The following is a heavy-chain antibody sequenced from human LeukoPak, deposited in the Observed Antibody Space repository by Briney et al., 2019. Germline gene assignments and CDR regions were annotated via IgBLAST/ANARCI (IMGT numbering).Heavy chain of an antibody. CDR1: GFTFSSYG. CDR3: ARDRSGSTH. V-gene: IGHV3-30*03. Sequence: GGSLRLSCAASGFTFSSYGMHWVRQAPGKGLEWVAVISYDGSNKYYADSVKGRFTISRDNSKNTLYLQMNSLRAEDTAIYYCARDRSGSTHWGQGSLVTVSS. J-gene: IGHJ4*02. CDR2: ISYDGSNK. D-gene: IGHD1-26*01.